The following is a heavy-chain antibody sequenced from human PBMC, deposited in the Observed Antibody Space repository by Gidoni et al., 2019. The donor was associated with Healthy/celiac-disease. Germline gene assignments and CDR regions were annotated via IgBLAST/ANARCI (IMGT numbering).Heavy chain of an antibody. D-gene: IGHD6-13*01. CDR3: AKDPVLSWYGAFDI. CDR1: GFTFSSYG. CDR2: IRYDGSNK. Sequence: QVQLVESGGGVVQPGGSLRLSCAASGFTFSSYGMHWVRQAPGKGLEWVAFIRYDGSNKYYADSVKGRFTISRDNSKNTLYLQMNSLRAEDTAVYYCAKDPVLSWYGAFDIWGQGTMVTVSS. V-gene: IGHV3-30*02. J-gene: IGHJ3*02.